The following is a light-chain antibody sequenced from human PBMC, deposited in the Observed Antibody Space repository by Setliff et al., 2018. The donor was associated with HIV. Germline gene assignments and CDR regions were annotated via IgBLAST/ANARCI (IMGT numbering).Light chain of an antibody. CDR2: EVS. CDR1: SSDVGGYKY. J-gene: IGLJ1*01. Sequence: QSALTQPASVSGSPGQSITISCTGTSSDVGGYKYVSWYQQHPGKAPKLMIYEVSNRPSGVPDRFSGSKSGNTASLTISGLQAEDEALYFCSSYTSIITFVFGTGTKVTVL. CDR3: SSYTSIITFV. V-gene: IGLV2-14*01.